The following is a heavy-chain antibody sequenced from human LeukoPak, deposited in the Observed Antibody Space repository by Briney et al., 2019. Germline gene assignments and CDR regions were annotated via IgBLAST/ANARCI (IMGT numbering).Heavy chain of an antibody. J-gene: IGHJ6*02. Sequence: PGGSLRLSCAASGFTFSSYAMSWVRQAPGKGLEWVSAISGSGGSTYYADSVKGRFTISRDNSKNTLYLQMNSLRAEDTAVYYCAKAPSDYYYYYGMDVWGQGTTVTVSS. CDR3: AKAPSDYYYYYGMDV. CDR2: ISGSGGST. V-gene: IGHV3-23*01. D-gene: IGHD1-26*01. CDR1: GFTFSSYA.